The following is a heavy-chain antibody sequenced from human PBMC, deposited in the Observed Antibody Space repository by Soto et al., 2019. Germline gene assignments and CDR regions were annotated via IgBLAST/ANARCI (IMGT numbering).Heavy chain of an antibody. D-gene: IGHD3-10*01. V-gene: IGHV4-34*01. Sequence: SETLSLTCAVYGGSFSGYYWTWIRQPPGTGLEWIGEINHSGSTNYNPSLKSRVTISVDKSKNQFSLKLSSVTAADTAVYYCARDYMVRGVMRWFDPWGQGTLVTVSS. CDR1: GGSFSGYY. CDR3: ARDYMVRGVMRWFDP. CDR2: INHSGST. J-gene: IGHJ5*02.